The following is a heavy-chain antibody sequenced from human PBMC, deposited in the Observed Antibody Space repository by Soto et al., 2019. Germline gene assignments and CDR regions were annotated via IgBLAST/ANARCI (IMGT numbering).Heavy chain of an antibody. CDR1: GFNFGVFG. CDR2: LSYEGSEE. Sequence: GSLRLSCAASGFNFGVFGMHWVRQAPGKGLEWLSVLSYEGSEEYYADSVRGRFTISRDNSKNTRFLQMDSLRVDDTGVYYCALTRRSSLLEVAGPGFEYWGQGTLVTVSS. V-gene: IGHV3-30*03. J-gene: IGHJ4*02. D-gene: IGHD6-19*01. CDR3: ALTRRSSLLEVAGPGFEY.